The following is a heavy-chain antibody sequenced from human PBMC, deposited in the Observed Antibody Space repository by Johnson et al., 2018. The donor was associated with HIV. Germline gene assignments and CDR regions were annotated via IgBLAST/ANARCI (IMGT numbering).Heavy chain of an antibody. J-gene: IGHJ3*02. CDR3: AKDGRFYDILTDYYSNACDI. D-gene: IGHD3-9*01. CDR2: IRYDGSNK. V-gene: IGHV3-30*02. CDR1: GFTVNGNY. Sequence: QVQLVESGGGLVQPGGSLRLSCAVSGFTVNGNYMSWVRQAPGKGLEWVAFIRYDGSNKYYADSVKGRFTISRDNSKNTLYLQMNSLRSEATAVYDCAKDGRFYDILTDYYSNACDIWGQGTMVTVSS.